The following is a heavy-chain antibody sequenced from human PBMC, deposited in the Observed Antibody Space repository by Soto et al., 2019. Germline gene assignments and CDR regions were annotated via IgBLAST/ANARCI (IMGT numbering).Heavy chain of an antibody. D-gene: IGHD6-19*01. CDR1: GFTFSGSA. Sequence: EVQLVESGGGLVQPGGSLKLSCAASGFTFSGSAMHWVRQASGKGLEWVGRIRSKANSYATAYAASVKGRFTISRDDSNNTAYLQMKSLKTEDTAVYYWTRLLLAEAVAGNYWYFDLWGRGTLVTVSS. CDR2: IRSKANSYAT. CDR3: TRLLLAEAVAGNYWYFDL. V-gene: IGHV3-73*01. J-gene: IGHJ2*01.